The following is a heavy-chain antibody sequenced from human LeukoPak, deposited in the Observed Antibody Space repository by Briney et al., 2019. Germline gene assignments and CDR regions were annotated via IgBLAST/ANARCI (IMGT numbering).Heavy chain of an antibody. J-gene: IGHJ4*02. CDR2: IWYDGSNK. CDR1: GFTFSSYG. V-gene: IGHV3-33*06. CDR3: AKEGGIAARPDDY. Sequence: GGSLRLSCAASGFTFSSYGMHWVRQAPGKGLEWVAVIWYDGSNKYYADSVKGRFTISRDNSKNTLYLQMKSLRAEDTAVYYCAKEGGIAARPDDYWGQGTLVTVSS. D-gene: IGHD6-6*01.